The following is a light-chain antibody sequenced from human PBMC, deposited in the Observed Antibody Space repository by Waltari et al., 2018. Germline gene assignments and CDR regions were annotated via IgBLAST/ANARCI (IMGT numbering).Light chain of an antibody. CDR1: NLGDKY. CDR3: QTWDSSAGV. Sequence: SYALTQPPSVAMSPGPSATITCSGDNLGDKYASWYQQRPGQSPVLVIYQDVMRPSGIPERFSGSNSGNTATLTISETQAMDEADYYCQTWDSSAGVFGGGTKLTVL. J-gene: IGLJ3*02. CDR2: QDV. V-gene: IGLV3-1*01.